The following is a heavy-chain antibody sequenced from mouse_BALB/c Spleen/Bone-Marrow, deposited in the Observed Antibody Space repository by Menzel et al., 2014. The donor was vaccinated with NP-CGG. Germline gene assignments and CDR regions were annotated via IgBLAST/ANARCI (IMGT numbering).Heavy chain of an antibody. Sequence: EVQLQQPGGGLVQPGGSLKLSCAASGFDFSRYWMSWVRQAPGKGLEWIGEINPDSSTINYTPSLKDKFIISRDNAKNTLYLQMSKVRSEDTALYYCARQGYYGKGDYWGQGTTLTVSS. D-gene: IGHD2-1*01. CDR1: GFDFSRYW. J-gene: IGHJ2*01. CDR2: INPDSSTI. V-gene: IGHV4-1*02. CDR3: ARQGYYGKGDY.